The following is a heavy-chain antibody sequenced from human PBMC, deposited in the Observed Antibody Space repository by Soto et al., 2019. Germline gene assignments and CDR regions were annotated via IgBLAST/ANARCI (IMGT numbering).Heavy chain of an antibody. CDR1: GGSIRSGNCY. CDR3: ARSRYSGSYFFDY. V-gene: IGHV4-30-4*01. CDR2: IHNSVST. J-gene: IGHJ4*02. Sequence: SVTRSHTSHGAGGSIRSGNCYLPWNRQPPGKGLEWIAYIHNSVSTHYNPSLKSRVTISVDTSKNQFSLKLSSVTAADTAVYYCARSRYSGSYFFDYWGQGILVPVSS. D-gene: IGHD1-26*01.